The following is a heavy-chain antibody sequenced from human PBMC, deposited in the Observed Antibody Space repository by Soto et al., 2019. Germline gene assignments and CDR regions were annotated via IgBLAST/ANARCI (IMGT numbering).Heavy chain of an antibody. CDR3: AREDSSRHVDYYYYYGMDV. Sequence: DSVNGSCKASGYTFTSYSMHWVRQAPGQRLEWMGWINAGNGNTKYSQKFQGRVTITRDTSASTAYMELSSLRSEDTAVYYCAREDSSRHVDYYYYYGMDVWGQGTTVTVSS. CDR2: INAGNGNT. D-gene: IGHD6-13*01. V-gene: IGHV1-3*01. CDR1: GYTFTSYS. J-gene: IGHJ6*02.